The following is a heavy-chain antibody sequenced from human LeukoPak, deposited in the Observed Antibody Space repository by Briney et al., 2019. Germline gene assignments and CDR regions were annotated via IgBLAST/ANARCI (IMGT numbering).Heavy chain of an antibody. CDR1: GYTFTSYG. V-gene: IGHV1-18*01. Sequence: GASVKVSCKASGYTFTSYGISWVRQAPGQGLEWMGWISAYNGNTNYAQKLQGRVTMTTDTSTSTAYMELRSLRSDVTAVYYCARDRFLAASGSYSPYYFDYWGQGTLVTVSS. CDR3: ARDRFLAASGSYSPYYFDY. D-gene: IGHD1-26*01. J-gene: IGHJ4*02. CDR2: ISAYNGNT.